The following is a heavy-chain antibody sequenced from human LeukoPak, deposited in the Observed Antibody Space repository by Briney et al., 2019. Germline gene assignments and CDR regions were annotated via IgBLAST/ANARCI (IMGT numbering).Heavy chain of an antibody. D-gene: IGHD5-24*01. CDR1: GGSISSISYY. Sequence: SETLSLSCTVSGGSISSISYYWGWIRQPPGKGLEWIGSMYHNGSTYYNPSLKSRVTISVDTSKNQFSLKLTSVTAADTAVYYCARHPSGRMWLQQGGWFDPWGQGTLVTVSS. CDR2: MYHNGST. V-gene: IGHV4-39*01. J-gene: IGHJ5*02. CDR3: ARHPSGRMWLQQGGWFDP.